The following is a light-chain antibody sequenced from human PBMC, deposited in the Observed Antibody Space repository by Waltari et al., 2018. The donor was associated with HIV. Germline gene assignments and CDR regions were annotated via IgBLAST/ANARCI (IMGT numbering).Light chain of an antibody. CDR2: EVS. CDR1: SSDVGSYNV. Sequence: QSALTQPASVSGSPGQSITISCTGTSSDVGSYNVVSWYQQHPGKAPKLMIYEVSKRPSGVSNRFSGSKSGNTASLTISGLQAEDEADYHYCSYAGSSTYVVFGGGTKLTVL. V-gene: IGLV2-23*02. CDR3: CSYAGSSTYVV. J-gene: IGLJ2*01.